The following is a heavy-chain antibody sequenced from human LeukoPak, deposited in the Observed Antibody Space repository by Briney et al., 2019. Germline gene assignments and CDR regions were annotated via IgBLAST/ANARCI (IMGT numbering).Heavy chain of an antibody. CDR2: IYYSWST. CDR1: GGSISSSSYY. Sequence: SETLSLTCTVSGGSISSSSYYWGWIRQPPGKGLEWIGSIYYSWSTYYNPSLKSRVTISVDTSKNQFSLKLSSVTAADTAVCYCARANRIVGATTNYWYFDLWGRGTLVTVSS. V-gene: IGHV4-39*01. D-gene: IGHD1-26*01. CDR3: ARANRIVGATTNYWYFDL. J-gene: IGHJ2*01.